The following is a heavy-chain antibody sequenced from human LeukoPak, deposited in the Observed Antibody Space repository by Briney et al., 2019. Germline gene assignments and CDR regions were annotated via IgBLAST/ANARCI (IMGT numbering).Heavy chain of an antibody. V-gene: IGHV3-20*01. D-gene: IGHD1-7*01. CDR2: IHRNGGST. CDR3: ARGNSNFDY. Sequence: GGSLRLSCAASRFTSDDYGMSWVRQAPGKGLEWVSGIHRNGGSTGYADSVKGRFTTSRDNAKNSLYLQMNSLRAEDTALYHCARGNSNFDYWGQGTLVTVSS. CDR1: RFTSDDYG. J-gene: IGHJ4*02.